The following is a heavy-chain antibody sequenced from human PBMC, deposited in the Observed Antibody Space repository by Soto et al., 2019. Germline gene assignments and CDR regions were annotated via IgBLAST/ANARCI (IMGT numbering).Heavy chain of an antibody. CDR2: IIPIFGTA. D-gene: IGHD2-15*01. J-gene: IGHJ6*02. CDR1: GGTFSSYA. Sequence: QVQLVQSGAEVKKPGSSVKVSCKASGGTFSSYAINWVRQAPGQGLEWMGGIIPIFGTANYAQKFQGRVTITADDSTSTADIELSSLSTEDTAVYYCARGSGGSSYYYYGMDVWGQGTTVTVSS. V-gene: IGHV1-69*12. CDR3: ARGSGGSSYYYYGMDV.